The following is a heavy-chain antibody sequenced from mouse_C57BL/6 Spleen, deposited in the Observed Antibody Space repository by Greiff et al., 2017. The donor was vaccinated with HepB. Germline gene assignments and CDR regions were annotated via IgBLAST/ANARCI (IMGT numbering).Heavy chain of an antibody. D-gene: IGHD4-1*01. Sequence: EVQVVESGGDLVKPGGSLKLSCAASGFTFSSYGMSWVRQTPDKRLEWVATISSGGSYTYYPDSVKGRFTISRDNAKNTLYLQMSSLKSEDTAMYYCASQLGYFDYWGQGTTLTVSS. V-gene: IGHV5-6*01. CDR1: GFTFSSYG. CDR3: ASQLGYFDY. J-gene: IGHJ2*01. CDR2: ISSGGSYT.